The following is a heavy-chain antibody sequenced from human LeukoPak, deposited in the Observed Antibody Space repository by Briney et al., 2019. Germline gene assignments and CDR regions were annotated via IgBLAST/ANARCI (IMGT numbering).Heavy chain of an antibody. Sequence: ASVKVSCKASGYTFTGYYIHWVRQAPGQGLEWMGWIDPNSGGANYAQKFQGRVTMTRDTSISTAYMELSSLRSEDTAVYYCARGWYRPYYDILTGYYRYNWFDPWGQGTLVTVSS. J-gene: IGHJ5*02. CDR3: ARGWYRPYYDILTGYYRYNWFDP. V-gene: IGHV1-2*02. D-gene: IGHD3-9*01. CDR2: IDPNSGGA. CDR1: GYTFTGYY.